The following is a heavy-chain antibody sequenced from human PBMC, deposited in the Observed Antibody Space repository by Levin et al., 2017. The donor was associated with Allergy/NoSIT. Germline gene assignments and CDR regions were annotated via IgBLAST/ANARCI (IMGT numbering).Heavy chain of an antibody. D-gene: IGHD3-22*01. CDR1: GYTFTSYG. CDR2: ISAYNDDT. V-gene: IGHV1-18*01. J-gene: IGHJ2*01. Sequence: GASVKVSCKASGYTFTSYGISWVRQAPGQGLEWMGWISAYNDDTNYVQKLQGRVTMTTDTSTSTAYMELRSLRSDDTAVYYCARDYDYDSSGYRVINWGYFNLWGRGTLVTVSS. CDR3: ARDYDYDSSGYRVINWGYFNL.